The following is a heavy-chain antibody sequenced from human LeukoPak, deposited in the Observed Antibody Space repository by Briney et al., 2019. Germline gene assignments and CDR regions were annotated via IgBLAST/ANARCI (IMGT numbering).Heavy chain of an antibody. J-gene: IGHJ1*01. V-gene: IGHV1-69*13. D-gene: IGHD3-22*01. CDR2: IIPIFGTA. CDR1: GGTFSSYA. CDR3: ARGPQGHYYDSSGYFLAAEYFQH. Sequence: SVKVSCKSSGGTFSSYAISWVRQAPGQGLEWIGGIIPIFGTANYAQKFQGRVTITADESTSTAYMELSSLRSEDTAVYYFARGPQGHYYDSSGYFLAAEYFQHWGQGTLVTVSS.